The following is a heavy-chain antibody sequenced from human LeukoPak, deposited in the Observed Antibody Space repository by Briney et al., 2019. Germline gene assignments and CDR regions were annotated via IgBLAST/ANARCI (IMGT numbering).Heavy chain of an antibody. Sequence: SSETLSLTCTVSGDSSSNSLYYWGWVRQPPGERLEWIGTIDYSGSTYYNPSLKSRATISIDTSKNQFSLKLSSVTAADTAMYYCARLAPYSSGPHFDYWGQGILVTVSS. CDR2: IDYSGST. V-gene: IGHV4-39*07. J-gene: IGHJ4*02. CDR1: GDSSSNSLYY. D-gene: IGHD6-19*01. CDR3: ARLAPYSSGPHFDY.